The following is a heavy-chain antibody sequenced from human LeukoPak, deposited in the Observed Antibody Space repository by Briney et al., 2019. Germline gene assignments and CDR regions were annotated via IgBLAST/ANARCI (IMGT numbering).Heavy chain of an antibody. V-gene: IGHV1-18*01. Sequence: ATVKVSCKASGYTFTSYDISWVRQAPGQGLEWMGWISDYNGNTNYAQKLQGRVTMTTDTSTSTAYMELRSLRSDDSAVYFCARAPIPPYSSSWYQPFDYWGQGTLVTVSS. CDR3: ARAPIPPYSSSWYQPFDY. CDR2: ISDYNGNT. J-gene: IGHJ4*02. D-gene: IGHD6-13*01. CDR1: GYTFTSYD.